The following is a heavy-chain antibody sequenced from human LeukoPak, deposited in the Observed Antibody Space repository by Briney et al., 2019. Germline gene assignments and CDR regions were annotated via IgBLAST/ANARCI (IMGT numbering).Heavy chain of an antibody. CDR3: ARDCGGDRYLDY. J-gene: IGHJ4*02. CDR2: IYYSGNT. V-gene: IGHV4-59*01. Sequence: PSETLSLTCPVSGGSLSSYYWSWIRQPPGKGLEWIAYIYYSGNTNYNPSLKSRVTISVDTSKNQFSLKLSSVDAADKAVDYCARDCGGDRYLDYWGQGTLVTVSS. CDR1: GGSLSSYY. D-gene: IGHD2-21*02.